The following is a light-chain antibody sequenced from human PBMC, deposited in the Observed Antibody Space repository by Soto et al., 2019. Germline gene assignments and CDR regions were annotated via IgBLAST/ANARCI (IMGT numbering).Light chain of an antibody. CDR2: DAS. CDR1: ESVGSA. CDR3: QHYDNWPPYT. J-gene: IGKJ2*01. V-gene: IGKV3-15*01. Sequence: TVMTQSPDSLSVSPGERATLSCRASESVGSALAWYQQKPGQAPRLLIYDASTRATGVPPRFSGSGTGIDFTLTISSLQSEDSAVYFCQHYDNWPPYTFGQGTKLEIK.